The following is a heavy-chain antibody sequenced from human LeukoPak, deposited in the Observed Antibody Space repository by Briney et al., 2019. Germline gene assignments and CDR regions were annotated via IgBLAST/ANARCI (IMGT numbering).Heavy chain of an antibody. V-gene: IGHV3-21*01. CDR2: ISSSGVYT. J-gene: IGHJ5*02. D-gene: IGHD2-2*02. CDR1: GFTFHDYG. Sequence: GGSLRLSCAASGFTFHDYGMNWVRQAPGKGLEWVSSISSSGVYTYYADSVKGRFTISRDNAENSLYLQMDSLRAEDTGLYYCARGREPYTNTDWFDPWGQGTLVTVSS. CDR3: ARGREPYTNTDWFDP.